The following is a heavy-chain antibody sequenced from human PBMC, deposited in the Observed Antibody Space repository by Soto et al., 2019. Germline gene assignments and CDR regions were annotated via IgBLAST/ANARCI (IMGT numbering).Heavy chain of an antibody. D-gene: IGHD3-16*01. CDR3: ATVTSRCEYDYVWGSYPSDY. CDR2: ISGSGGST. V-gene: IGHV3-23*01. J-gene: IGHJ4*02. Sequence: GGSLRLFCAASGFTFSSYAMSWVRQAPGKGLEWVSAISGSGGSTYYADSVKGRFTISRDNSKNTLYLQMNSLRAEDTAVYYCATVTSRCEYDYVWGSYPSDYWGQGTLVTVSS. CDR1: GFTFSSYA.